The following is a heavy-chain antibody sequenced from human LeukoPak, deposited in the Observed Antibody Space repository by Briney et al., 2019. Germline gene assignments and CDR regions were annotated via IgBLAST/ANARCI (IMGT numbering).Heavy chain of an antibody. Sequence: QPGGSLRLSCAASGFTFSSYWMSWVRQAPGKGLEWVANINQDGGEKYYVDSVKGRFTISRDNSKNTLYLQMNSLRAGDTAFYHCVKERSSPFDFWGQGTLVTVSS. CDR1: GFTFSSYW. CDR3: VKERSSPFDF. CDR2: INQDGGEK. J-gene: IGHJ4*02. V-gene: IGHV3-7*03.